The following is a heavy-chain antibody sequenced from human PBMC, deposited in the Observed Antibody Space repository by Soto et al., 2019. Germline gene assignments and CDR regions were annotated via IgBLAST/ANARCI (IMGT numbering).Heavy chain of an antibody. CDR3: AIEGDYGDYAGENWFDS. CDR1: GFTFFAYW. V-gene: IGHV3-74*01. D-gene: IGHD4-17*01. CDR2: INSDGSHT. J-gene: IGHJ5*01. Sequence: EVQLVEFGGGLVQPGGSLRLSCAASGFTFFAYWIHWVRQVPGKGLVWVSRINSDGSHTSYADSVRGRFTISRDNSKNTVYLQMNSLRAEDTAVYYCAIEGDYGDYAGENWFDSWGLRSLVTVSS.